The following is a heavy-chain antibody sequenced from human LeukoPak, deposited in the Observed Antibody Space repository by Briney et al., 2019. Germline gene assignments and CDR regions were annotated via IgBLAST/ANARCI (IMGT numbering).Heavy chain of an antibody. D-gene: IGHD3-3*01. CDR2: INHSGSS. CDR3: ARGSYYDFWSGSNGGLWFDP. Sequence: SETLSLTCAVFGGSFSSGQYWSWIRQPPGKGLEWIGEINHSGSSNYNPALKSRVTISVDTSKNQFSLKLGSVTAADTAVYYCARGSYYDFWSGSNGGLWFDPWGQGTLVTVSS. CDR1: GGSFSSGQY. V-gene: IGHV4-34*01. J-gene: IGHJ5*02.